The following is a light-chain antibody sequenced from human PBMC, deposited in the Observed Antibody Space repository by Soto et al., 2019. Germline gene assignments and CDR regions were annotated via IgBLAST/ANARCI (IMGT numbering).Light chain of an antibody. J-gene: IGKJ3*01. CDR1: QSISSY. Sequence: DIQMTQSPSSLSASVGDRVTITCRASQSISSYLNWYQQKPGKAPKLLIYAASSLQSGVPSRFXGSGSGTDFTLTISSLQPEDFATYYCQQSYSTPRFGPGTKVDIK. CDR3: QQSYSTPR. CDR2: AAS. V-gene: IGKV1-39*01.